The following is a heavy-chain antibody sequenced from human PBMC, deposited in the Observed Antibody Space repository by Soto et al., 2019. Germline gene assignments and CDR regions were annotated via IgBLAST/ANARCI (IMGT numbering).Heavy chain of an antibody. D-gene: IGHD3-10*01. Sequence: SETLSLTCTVCGGAISSGGYYWSWIRQHPGKGLEWIGYIYDGGSTYYNPSRKSRVTISVDTSKNQFSLKLSSVPAADTAVSYCARNYYGLGSYYEPWGQGTLVTVSS. V-gene: IGHV4-31*03. CDR2: IYDGGST. J-gene: IGHJ5*02. CDR3: ARNYYGLGSYYEP. CDR1: GGAISSGGYY.